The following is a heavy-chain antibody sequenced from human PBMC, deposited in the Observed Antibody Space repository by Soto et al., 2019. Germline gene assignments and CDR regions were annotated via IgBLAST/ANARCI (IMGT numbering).Heavy chain of an antibody. Sequence: SGPTLVKPTQTLTLTCTFSGFSLSTSGMCVSWIRQPPGKALEWLALIDWDDDKYYSTSLKTRLTISKDTSKNQVVLTMTNMDPVDTATYYCARTTFLTTVTTDPYYYYGMDVWGQGTTVTVSS. D-gene: IGHD4-4*01. V-gene: IGHV2-70*01. CDR1: GFSLSTSGMC. CDR2: IDWDDDK. CDR3: ARTTFLTTVTTDPYYYYGMDV. J-gene: IGHJ6*02.